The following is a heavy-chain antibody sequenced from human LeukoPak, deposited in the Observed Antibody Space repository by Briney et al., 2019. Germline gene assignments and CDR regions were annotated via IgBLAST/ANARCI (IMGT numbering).Heavy chain of an antibody. CDR3: ARHVRSKFPYGSGGLLDS. D-gene: IGHD3-10*01. J-gene: IGHJ4*02. V-gene: IGHV5-51*01. CDR1: GYSFTSYW. Sequence: GESLKISCKGSGYSFTSYWIGWVRQMPGKGLELMGIIYPGDSDTRYSPSFQGQVTISADKSISTAYLQWSSLKASDTAMYYCARHVRSKFPYGSGGLLDSWGQGTLVTVSS. CDR2: IYPGDSDT.